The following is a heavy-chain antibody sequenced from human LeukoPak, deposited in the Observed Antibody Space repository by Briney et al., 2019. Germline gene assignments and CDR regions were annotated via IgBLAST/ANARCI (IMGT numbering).Heavy chain of an antibody. V-gene: IGHV1-69*13. CDR3: ARTYYYDSSGYYYRGYFDY. CDR2: IIPIFGTA. D-gene: IGHD3-22*01. CDR1: GGTFSSYA. Sequence: WASVKVSCKASGGTFSSYAISWVRQAPGQGLEWMGGIIPIFGTANYAQKFQGRVTITADESTSTAYMELSSLRSEDTAVCYCARTYYYDSSGYYYRGYFDYWGQGTLVTVSS. J-gene: IGHJ4*02.